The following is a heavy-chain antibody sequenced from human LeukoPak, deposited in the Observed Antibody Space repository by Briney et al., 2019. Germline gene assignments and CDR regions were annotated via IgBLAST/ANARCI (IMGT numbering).Heavy chain of an antibody. CDR2: IYYSGST. D-gene: IGHD2-15*01. CDR3: ARPNIRYCSGGACSNDGSDY. CDR1: GDSISSSNYY. J-gene: IGHJ4*02. Sequence: SETLSLTCTVSGDSISSSNYYWGWIRQPPGKGLEWIGSIYYSGSTYYSPSLKSRVTISVDTSKNQFSLKLSSVTAADTAVYYCARPNIRYCSGGACSNDGSDYWGQGTLVTVSS. V-gene: IGHV4-39*07.